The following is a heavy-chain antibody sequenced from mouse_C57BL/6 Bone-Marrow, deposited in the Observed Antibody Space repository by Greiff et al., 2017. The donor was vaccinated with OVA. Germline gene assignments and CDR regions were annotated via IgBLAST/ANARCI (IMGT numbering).Heavy chain of an antibody. Sequence: QVQLQQSGPGLVHPSPSLSITCTFSGFSLTRSGVHLVRPSPGKVLEWLGVIWRGGSTDYNAAFMYRLSITKDNSKSQVFFKMNSLQADDTAIYYCAERAYRYGWFAYWGQGTLVTVSA. CDR2: IWRGGST. V-gene: IGHV2-5*01. CDR1: GFSLTRSG. J-gene: IGHJ3*01. CDR3: AERAYRYGWFAY. D-gene: IGHD1-1*01.